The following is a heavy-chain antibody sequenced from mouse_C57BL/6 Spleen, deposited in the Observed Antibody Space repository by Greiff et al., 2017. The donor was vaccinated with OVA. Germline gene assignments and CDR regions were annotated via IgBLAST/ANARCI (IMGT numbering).Heavy chain of an antibody. CDR1: GYTFTTYP. CDR2: FHPYNDDT. Sequence: QVQLQQSGAELVKPGASVKMSCKASGYTFTTYPIEWMKQNHGKSLEWIGNFHPYNDDTKYNEKLKGKATLTVAKYSSTVYLELSRLTSYFSSVYYFAILQYFDVWGTGTTVTVSS. J-gene: IGHJ1*03. CDR3: AILQYFDV. V-gene: IGHV1-47*01.